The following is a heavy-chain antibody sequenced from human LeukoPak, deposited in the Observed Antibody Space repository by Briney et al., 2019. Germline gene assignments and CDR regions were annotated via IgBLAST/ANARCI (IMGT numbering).Heavy chain of an antibody. D-gene: IGHD2-21*02. Sequence: SETLSLTCTVSGDSISSYYWSWIRQPPGKGLEWIGYIYYSGSTNYNPSLKSRVTISVDTSKNQFSLKLSSVTAADTAVYYCARVLGDPYYFDYWGQGTLVTVSS. CDR2: IYYSGST. J-gene: IGHJ4*02. CDR1: GDSISSYY. V-gene: IGHV4-59*08. CDR3: ARVLGDPYYFDY.